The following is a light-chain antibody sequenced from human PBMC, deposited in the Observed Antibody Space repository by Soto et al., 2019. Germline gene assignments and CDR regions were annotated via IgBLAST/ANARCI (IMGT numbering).Light chain of an antibody. J-gene: IGKJ1*01. CDR1: RGFSNY. CDR3: QKYNSAPWT. V-gene: IGKV1-27*01. Sequence: DIQMTQSPSSLLASVGAKVTIICRAGRGFSNYLAWNQQQPGKVPKLLIYVASTLQSGVPSRFSGSGSGTDFTLTISSLQPEDVATYYCQKYNSAPWTFGQGTKVEIK. CDR2: VAS.